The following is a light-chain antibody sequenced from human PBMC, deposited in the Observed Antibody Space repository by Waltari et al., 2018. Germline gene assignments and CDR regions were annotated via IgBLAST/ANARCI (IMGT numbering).Light chain of an antibody. CDR2: VGTGGIVG. Sequence: QPVLTQPPSASASLGASVTLTCTLSSGYSNYKVDWSQQRPGKGPRFVMRVGTGGIVGSKGDGIPDRFSVLGSGLNRYLTIKNIQEEDESDYHCGADHGSGSSFVYVFGTGTKVTVL. V-gene: IGLV9-49*03. CDR3: GADHGSGSSFVYV. CDR1: SGYSNYK. J-gene: IGLJ1*01.